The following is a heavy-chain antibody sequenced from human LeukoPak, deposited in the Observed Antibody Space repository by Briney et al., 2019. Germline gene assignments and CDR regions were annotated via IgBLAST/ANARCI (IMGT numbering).Heavy chain of an antibody. CDR3: AREDGIFPYFDY. CDR2: ISSSGTTI. CDR1: GFTFSDYY. J-gene: IGHJ4*02. V-gene: IGHV3-11*04. D-gene: IGHD1-14*01. Sequence: GGSLRLSCAASGFTFSDYYMSSIRQAPGKGLGWVSYISSSGTTIYYADSVKGRFTISRDNAKNSLYLQMNSLRAEDTAVYYCAREDGIFPYFDYWGQGTLVTVSS.